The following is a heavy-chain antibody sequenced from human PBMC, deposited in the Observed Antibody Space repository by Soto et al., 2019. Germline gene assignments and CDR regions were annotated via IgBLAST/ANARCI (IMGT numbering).Heavy chain of an antibody. CDR3: ARGDDYGDYYYYGMDV. CDR2: INAGNGNT. CDR1: GYTFTSYA. V-gene: IGHV1-3*01. D-gene: IGHD4-17*01. Sequence: ASVKVSCKASGYTFTSYAMHWVRQAPGQRLEWMGWINAGNGNTKYSQKFQGRVTITRDTSASTAYMELSSLRSEDMAVYYCARGDDYGDYYYYGMDVWGQGTTVTVSS. J-gene: IGHJ6*02.